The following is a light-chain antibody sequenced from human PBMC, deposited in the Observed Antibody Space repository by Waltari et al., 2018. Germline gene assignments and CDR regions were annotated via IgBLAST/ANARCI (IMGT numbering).Light chain of an antibody. CDR3: QHYSASSFT. Sequence: DIQMTQSPSTLSASVGDRVTITCRVSENIDNWLAWYQQRPGEAPNLLIFYASTLEKGVPSSFSGSGSGTEFTLTISSLQPDDFATYYCQHYSASSFTFGGGTKLEIK. CDR1: ENIDNW. J-gene: IGKJ4*01. CDR2: YAS. V-gene: IGKV1-5*01.